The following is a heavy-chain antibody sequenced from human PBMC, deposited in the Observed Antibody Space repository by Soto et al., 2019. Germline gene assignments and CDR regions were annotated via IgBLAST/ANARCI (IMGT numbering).Heavy chain of an antibody. CDR2: ISGSGGST. D-gene: IGHD4-4*01. J-gene: IGHJ6*02. CDR3: AAVPRPVYHYYYGMDV. CDR1: GFTFSSYA. V-gene: IGHV3-23*01. Sequence: PGGSLRLSCAASGFTFSSYAMSWVRQAPGKGLEWVSAISGSGGSTYYADSVKGRFTISRDNSKNTLYPQMNSLRAEDTAVYYCAAVPRPVYHYYYGMDVWGQGTTVTVSS.